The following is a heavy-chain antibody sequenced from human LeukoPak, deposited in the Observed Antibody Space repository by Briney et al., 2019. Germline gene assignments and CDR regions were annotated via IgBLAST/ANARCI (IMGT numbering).Heavy chain of an antibody. Sequence: ASVKVSCKASGHTFTDYYMHWVRQAPGQGLEWMGWIHPRSGDTKYAQIFQGRVTVTRDTSISTAYMELTRLRSDDTAVYFCASYALGYNWLRVWGQGTLVTVSS. D-gene: IGHD1-1*01. CDR1: GHTFTDYY. CDR3: ASYALGYNWLRV. J-gene: IGHJ4*02. V-gene: IGHV1-2*02. CDR2: IHPRSGDT.